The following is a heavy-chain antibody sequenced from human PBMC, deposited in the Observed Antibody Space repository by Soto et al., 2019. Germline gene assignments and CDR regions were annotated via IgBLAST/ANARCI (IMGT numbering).Heavy chain of an antibody. J-gene: IGHJ6*02. Sequence: SVKVSCKASGFTFTNSAVQWVRQARGQRLEWIGWIVVGSGNTNYAQKFQERVTITRDMSTSTAYMELSSLRSEDTAVYYCAAGWLRCLEWFAQHSYGMGGWGQGTTVNVSS. CDR1: GFTFTNSA. CDR3: AAGWLRCLEWFAQHSYGMGG. V-gene: IGHV1-58*01. D-gene: IGHD3-3*01. CDR2: IVVGSGNT.